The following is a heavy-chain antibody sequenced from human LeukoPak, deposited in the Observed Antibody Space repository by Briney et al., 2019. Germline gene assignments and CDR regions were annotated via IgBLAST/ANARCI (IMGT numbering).Heavy chain of an antibody. Sequence: SETLSLTCTVSGGSISSSSYYWGWIRQPPGKGLEWIGSIYHSGSTYYNPSLKSRVTISVDTSKNQFSLKLSSVTAADTAVYYCARDFWSGYYFATYYYYYMDVWGKGTTVTVSS. D-gene: IGHD3-3*01. CDR3: ARDFWSGYYFATYYYYYMDV. J-gene: IGHJ6*03. V-gene: IGHV4-39*07. CDR2: IYHSGST. CDR1: GGSISSSSYY.